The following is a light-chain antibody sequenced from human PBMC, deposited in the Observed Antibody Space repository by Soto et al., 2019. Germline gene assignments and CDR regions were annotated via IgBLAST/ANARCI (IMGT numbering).Light chain of an antibody. CDR2: EVT. V-gene: IGLV2-8*01. CDR1: SSDVGGYSY. CDR3: SSYAGSNNFV. J-gene: IGLJ1*01. Sequence: QSFLTQPPSASGSPGRSVTISCTGTSSDVGGYSYVSWYQQHPGKAPKLMIYEVTKRPSGVPDRFSASKSGNTASLTVSGLQAEDEADYYCSSYAGSNNFVFGTGTKVTVL.